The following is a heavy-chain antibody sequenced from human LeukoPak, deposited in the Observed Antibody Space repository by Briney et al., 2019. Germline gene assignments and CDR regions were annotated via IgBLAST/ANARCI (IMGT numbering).Heavy chain of an antibody. CDR2: ISAYSGNT. CDR3: ARVRTYYYDSSGYDYFDY. D-gene: IGHD3-22*01. Sequence: ASVKVSCKASGYTFTSYGISWVRQAPGQGLEWMGWISAYSGNTNYAQKLQGRVTMTTDTSTSTAYMELRSLRSDDTAVYYCARVRTYYYDSSGYDYFDYWGQGTLVTVSS. V-gene: IGHV1-18*01. CDR1: GYTFTSYG. J-gene: IGHJ4*02.